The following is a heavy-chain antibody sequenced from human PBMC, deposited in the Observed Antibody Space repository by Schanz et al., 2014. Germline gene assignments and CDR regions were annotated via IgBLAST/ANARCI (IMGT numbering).Heavy chain of an antibody. Sequence: QVQLQESGPGLVKPSGTLSLTCAVSGGSISSSNWWSWVRQPPGKGLEWIGEIYDSGNTYYNPSLKSRVTMSIDTSENQFSLNLRSVTGADTAVYYCARLVGPSFYYGMDVWGQGTTVTVSS. V-gene: IGHV4-4*02. J-gene: IGHJ6*02. CDR1: GGSISSSNW. CDR2: IYDSGNT. CDR3: ARLVGPSFYYGMDV. D-gene: IGHD2-15*01.